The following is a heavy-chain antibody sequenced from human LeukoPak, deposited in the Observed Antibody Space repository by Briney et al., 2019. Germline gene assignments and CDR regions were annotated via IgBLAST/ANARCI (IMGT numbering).Heavy chain of an antibody. J-gene: IGHJ4*02. CDR1: GGSFSGYY. D-gene: IGHD2/OR15-2a*01. CDR3: ARDFRSMGANY. Sequence: SETLSLTCAVYGGSFSGYYWSWIRQPPGKGLEWIGEINHSGSTNYNPSLKSRVTISVGTSKNQFSLKLSSVTAADTAVYYCARDFRSMGANYWGQGTLVTVSS. CDR2: INHSGST. V-gene: IGHV4-34*01.